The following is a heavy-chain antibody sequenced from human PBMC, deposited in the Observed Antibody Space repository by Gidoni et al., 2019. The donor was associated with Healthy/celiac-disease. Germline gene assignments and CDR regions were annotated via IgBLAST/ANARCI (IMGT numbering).Heavy chain of an antibody. D-gene: IGHD6-13*01. CDR2: INPNSGGT. Sequence: QVQLVQSGAEVKKPGDAVKVSCKASGYTFNGYYMHWVRQAPGQGLEWMGWINPNSGGTNYAQKFQGWVTMTRDTSISTAYMELSRLRSDDTAVYYCARGPSSSSGGGWFDPWGQGTLVTVSS. CDR3: ARGPSSSSGGGWFDP. CDR1: GYTFNGYY. V-gene: IGHV1-2*04. J-gene: IGHJ5*02.